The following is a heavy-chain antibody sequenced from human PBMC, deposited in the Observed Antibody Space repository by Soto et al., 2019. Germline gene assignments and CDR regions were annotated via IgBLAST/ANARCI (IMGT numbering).Heavy chain of an antibody. V-gene: IGHV1-18*04. CDR1: GYTFTSYG. D-gene: IGHD1-26*01. Sequence: QVQLVQSGAEVKKPGASVKVSCKASGYTFTSYGISWVRQAPGQGLEWMGWISAYNGNRNYAQKLQGRVTMTTDASTSTAYMELRSLRSDDTAVYYCARAISGSYSDWYFDLWGRGTLVTVSS. J-gene: IGHJ2*01. CDR2: ISAYNGNR. CDR3: ARAISGSYSDWYFDL.